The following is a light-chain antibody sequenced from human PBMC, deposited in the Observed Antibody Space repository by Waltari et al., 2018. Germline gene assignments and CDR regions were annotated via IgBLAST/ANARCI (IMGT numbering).Light chain of an antibody. V-gene: IGLV2-14*03. Sequence: QSVLTQPASVSGSPGQSITISCTGTSSDVGSYNFVSWYQQQPGKAPKLIIFNVSNRPSGVSNRFSGSKSGNTASLTISGLQAEDEADFYCSSFSSGNTPVVFGGGTMLTVL. J-gene: IGLJ2*01. CDR3: SSFSSGNTPVV. CDR1: SSDVGSYNF. CDR2: NVS.